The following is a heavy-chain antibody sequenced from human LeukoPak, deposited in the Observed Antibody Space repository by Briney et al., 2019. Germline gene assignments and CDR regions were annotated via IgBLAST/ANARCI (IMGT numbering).Heavy chain of an antibody. CDR2: INPNSGNT. Sequence: ASVKVSCKASGYTFTTYDINWVRQATGQGLEWMGWINPNSGNTVYSQKFQDRVTITRNTSINTVYMELHSLISEDTAVYYCARGCSSTRCSESNWFDPWGQGTLVTVSS. CDR3: ARGCSSTRCSESNWFDP. D-gene: IGHD2-2*01. CDR1: GYTFTTYD. J-gene: IGHJ5*02. V-gene: IGHV1-8*03.